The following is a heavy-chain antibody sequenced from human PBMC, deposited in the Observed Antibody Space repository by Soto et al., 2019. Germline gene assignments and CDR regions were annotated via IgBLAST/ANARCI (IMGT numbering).Heavy chain of an antibody. CDR1: GGSIGNYY. J-gene: IGHJ5*02. V-gene: IGHV4-59*01. Sequence: PSETLSHTSTVPGGSIGNYYLILLRQPQGKGLEWIGYIYYSGSTNYNPSLKSRVTISVDTSKNQFSLKLSSVTAADTAVYYCARAGGDSSSSDWFDPWGQGTPVPVSS. CDR3: ARAGGDSSSSDWFDP. D-gene: IGHD6-6*01. CDR2: IYYSGST.